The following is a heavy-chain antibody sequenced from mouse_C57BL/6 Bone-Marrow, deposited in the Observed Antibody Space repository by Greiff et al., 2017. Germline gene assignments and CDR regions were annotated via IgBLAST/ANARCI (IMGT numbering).Heavy chain of an antibody. D-gene: IGHD6-1*01. V-gene: IGHV1-59*01. CDR2: IDPSDSYT. CDR1: GYTFTSYW. Sequence: VQLQQPGAELVRPGTSVKLSCKASGYTFTSYWMHWVKQRPGQGLEWIGVIDPSDSYTNYNQKFKGKATLTVDTSSSTAYMQLSSLTSEDSAVYDCARPLYSAGDFDFWGTGTTVTVSS. CDR3: ARPLYSAGDFDF. J-gene: IGHJ1*03.